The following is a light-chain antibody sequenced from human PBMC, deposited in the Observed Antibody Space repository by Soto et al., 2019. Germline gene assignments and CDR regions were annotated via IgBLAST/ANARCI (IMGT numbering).Light chain of an antibody. CDR3: QQSYITRLT. CDR2: AAS. J-gene: IGKJ4*01. V-gene: IGKV1-39*01. Sequence: DIPMTQSPSSLSASIGDRVTITYRASQSISSYLNWYQHRPGKAPKLLIYAASSLQPGVPSRFSGSGSGTDFTLTIGSLQPEDFATYYCQQSYITRLTFGGGTKVEIK. CDR1: QSISSY.